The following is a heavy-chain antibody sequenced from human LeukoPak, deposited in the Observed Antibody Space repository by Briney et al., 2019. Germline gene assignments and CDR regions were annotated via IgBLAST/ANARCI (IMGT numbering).Heavy chain of an antibody. CDR3: ARSQTAMVTYYFDY. CDR2: IWYDGSNK. J-gene: IGHJ4*02. CDR1: GFTFSSYA. Sequence: TGGSLRLSCAASGFTFSSYAMHWVRQAPGKGLEWVAVIWYDGSNKYYADSVKGRFTISRDNSKNTLYLQMNSLRAEDTAVYYCARSQTAMVTYYFDYWGQGTLVTVSS. V-gene: IGHV3-33*08. D-gene: IGHD5-18*01.